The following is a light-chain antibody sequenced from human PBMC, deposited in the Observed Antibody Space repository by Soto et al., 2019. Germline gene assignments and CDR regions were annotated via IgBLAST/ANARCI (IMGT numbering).Light chain of an antibody. CDR2: HAS. Sequence: EIVMTQSPATLSTSPGERATLSCRASQSVYTHLAWYQQRPGQAPRLLIYHASTRATGVPARFRGSGSGRQCTLTVGSLEYEDVAVYLCHEYNDEPRGPCGQGTVLDIK. V-gene: IGKV3-15*01. CDR3: HEYNDEPRGP. J-gene: IGKJ1*01. CDR1: QSVYTH.